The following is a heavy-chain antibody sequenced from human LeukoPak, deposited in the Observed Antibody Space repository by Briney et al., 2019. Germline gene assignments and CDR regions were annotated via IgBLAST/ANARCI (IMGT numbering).Heavy chain of an antibody. CDR1: GFTFSSYG. Sequence: GRSLRLSCAASGFTFSSYGMHWVRQAPGKGLEWVAVIWYDGSNKYYADSVKGRFTISRDNSKNTLYLQMNSLRAEDTAVYYCAKALYPESTGVDYWGQGTLVTVSS. CDR2: IWYDGSNK. D-gene: IGHD1-1*01. J-gene: IGHJ4*02. CDR3: AKALYPESTGVDY. V-gene: IGHV3-33*06.